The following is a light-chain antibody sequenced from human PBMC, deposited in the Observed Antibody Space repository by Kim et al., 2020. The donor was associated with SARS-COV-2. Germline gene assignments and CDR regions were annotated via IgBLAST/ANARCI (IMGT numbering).Light chain of an antibody. CDR3: QQYGSSPMYT. CDR2: GAS. CDR1: QSVSSSY. J-gene: IGKJ2*01. Sequence: PGDRATLSCRASQSVSSSYLAWYQQKPGQAPRLLIYGASSRATGIPDRFSGSGSGTDFTLTISRLEPEDFAVYYCQQYGSSPMYTFGQGTKLEI. V-gene: IGKV3-20*01.